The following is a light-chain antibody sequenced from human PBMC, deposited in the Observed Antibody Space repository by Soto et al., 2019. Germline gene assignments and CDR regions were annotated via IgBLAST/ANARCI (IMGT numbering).Light chain of an antibody. Sequence: QPVLTQSPSASASLGASVKLTCTLSSGHSNYAIAWHQRQPEQGPRYLMKINRDGSHSKGDGIPDRFSGSSSGTERYLTISSLQSEDEADYHCQTWGTGIQVFGGGTKLTVL. V-gene: IGLV4-69*01. J-gene: IGLJ2*01. CDR3: QTWGTGIQV. CDR1: SGHSNYA. CDR2: INRDGSH.